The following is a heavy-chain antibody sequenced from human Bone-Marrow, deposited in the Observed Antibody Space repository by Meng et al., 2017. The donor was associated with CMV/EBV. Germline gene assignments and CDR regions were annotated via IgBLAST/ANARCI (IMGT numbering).Heavy chain of an antibody. J-gene: IGHJ3*02. D-gene: IGHD6-6*01. CDR1: RFTFSTYA. CDR2: ISGSGGST. Sequence: GGSLRLSCAASRFTFSTYAMTWVRQAPGKGLEWVSAISGSGGSTYYADSVKGRFTISRDNSKNTLYLQMNSLRAEDTAVYYCAKARSIALGAFDIWGQGTMVTGSS. CDR3: AKARSIALGAFDI. V-gene: IGHV3-23*01.